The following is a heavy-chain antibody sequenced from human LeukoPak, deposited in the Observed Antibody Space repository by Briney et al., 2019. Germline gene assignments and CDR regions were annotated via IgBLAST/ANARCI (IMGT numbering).Heavy chain of an antibody. CDR1: GFIFSSYG. CDR3: ARVPVGVGSGSYWGNWFDP. CDR2: IWYDGSHK. J-gene: IGHJ5*02. D-gene: IGHD3-10*01. Sequence: GRSLRLSCAASGFIFSSYGMHWVRQAPGKGLEWVAVIWYDGSHKYYADSVKGRFTISRDNSKNTLYLQMNSLRAEDTAVYYCARVPVGVGSGSYWGNWFDPWGQGTLVTVSS. V-gene: IGHV3-33*01.